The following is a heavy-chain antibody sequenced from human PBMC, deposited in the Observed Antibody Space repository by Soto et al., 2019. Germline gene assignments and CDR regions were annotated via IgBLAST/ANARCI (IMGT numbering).Heavy chain of an antibody. CDR2: IIPILGIA. J-gene: IGHJ4*02. V-gene: IGHV1-69*08. CDR1: GGTFSSYT. CDR3: ARDGYSGSYVDY. Sequence: QVQLVQSGAAVKKPGSSVKVSCKASGGTFSSYTISWVRQAPGQGLEWMGRIIPILGIANYAQKFQGRVTITADKSMSTAYMELSSLRSEDTAVYYCARDGYSGSYVDYWGQGTLVTVSS. D-gene: IGHD1-26*01.